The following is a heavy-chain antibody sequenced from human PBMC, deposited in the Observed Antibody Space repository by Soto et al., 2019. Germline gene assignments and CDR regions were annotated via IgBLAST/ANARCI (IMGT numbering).Heavy chain of an antibody. CDR1: GYTFTNYG. D-gene: IGHD2-15*01. V-gene: IGHV1-18*04. J-gene: IGHJ4*02. Sequence: QVPLVQSGGEVKKPGASVKVSCKTSGYTFTNYGITWVRQAPGQGLKWMGWISAYNGDTNYAQKFQGRVIMTTDTSTTTAYMYLTSLRSDDTAVYYCARGPAGGLRGGVSYWGQGTLVTVSS. CDR2: ISAYNGDT. CDR3: ARGPAGGLRGGVSY.